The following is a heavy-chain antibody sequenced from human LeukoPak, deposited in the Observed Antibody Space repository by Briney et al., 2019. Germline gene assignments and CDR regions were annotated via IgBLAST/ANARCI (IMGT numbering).Heavy chain of an antibody. J-gene: IGHJ4*02. Sequence: GGSLRLSCAASGFTFSSYWMSWVRQAPGKGLEWVANIKQDGSEKYYVDSVKGRFTISRDNAKNSLYLQMNSLRAEDTAVYYCARGFSRDGYNWPFLGSWGRGTLVTVSS. V-gene: IGHV3-7*05. D-gene: IGHD5-24*01. CDR1: GFTFSSYW. CDR2: IKQDGSEK. CDR3: ARGFSRDGYNWPFLGS.